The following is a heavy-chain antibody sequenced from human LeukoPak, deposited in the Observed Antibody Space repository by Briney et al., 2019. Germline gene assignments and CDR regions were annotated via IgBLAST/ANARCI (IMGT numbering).Heavy chain of an antibody. J-gene: IGHJ6*03. CDR2: INPNSGGT. CDR3: ARGHYYMDV. CDR1: GYTFTSYA. V-gene: IGHV1-2*02. Sequence: ASVKVSCKASGYTFTSYAMNWVRQAPGQGLEWMGWINPNSGGTNYAQKFQGRVTMTRDTSISTAYMELSRLRSDDTAVYYCARGHYYMDVWGKGTTVTVSS.